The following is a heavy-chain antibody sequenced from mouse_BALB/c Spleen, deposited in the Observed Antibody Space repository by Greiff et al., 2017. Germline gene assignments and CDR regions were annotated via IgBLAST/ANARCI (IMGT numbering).Heavy chain of an antibody. Sequence: EVQGVESGPGLVKPSQSLSLTCTVTGYSITSDYAWNWIRQFPGNKLEWMGYISYSGSTSYNPSLKSRISITRDTSKNQFFLQLNSVTTEDTATYYCARSRGYYGSSFDYWGQGTTLTVSS. CDR2: ISYSGST. V-gene: IGHV3-2*02. D-gene: IGHD1-1*01. J-gene: IGHJ2*01. CDR1: GYSITSDYA. CDR3: ARSRGYYGSSFDY.